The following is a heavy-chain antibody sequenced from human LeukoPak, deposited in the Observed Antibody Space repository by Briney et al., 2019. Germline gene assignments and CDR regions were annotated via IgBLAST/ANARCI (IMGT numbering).Heavy chain of an antibody. Sequence: PGGSLRLSCAASGFTFSSYAMSWVRQAPGKGLEWVSAISGSGGSTYYADSVKGRFTISRDDSKNTLYLQMNSLRAEDTAVYYCAKFFAPSGGNSGWPWVIDYWGQGTLVTVSS. D-gene: IGHD6-25*01. J-gene: IGHJ4*02. CDR3: AKFFAPSGGNSGWPWVIDY. V-gene: IGHV3-23*01. CDR1: GFTFSSYA. CDR2: ISGSGGST.